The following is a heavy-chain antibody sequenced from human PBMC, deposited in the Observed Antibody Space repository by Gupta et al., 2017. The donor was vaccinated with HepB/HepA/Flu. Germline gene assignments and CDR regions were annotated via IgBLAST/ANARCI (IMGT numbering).Heavy chain of an antibody. J-gene: IGHJ4*02. V-gene: IGHV3-48*03. CDR1: GFTFSSYE. CDR3: AREGGIWELLPGLAYFDY. Sequence: EVQLVESGGGLVQPGGSLRLSCAASGFTFSSYEMNWVRQAPGKGLEWVSYISSSGSTIYYADSVKGRFTISRDNAKNSLYLQMNSLRAEDTAVYYCAREGGIWELLPGLAYFDYWGQGTLVTVSS. D-gene: IGHD1-26*01. CDR2: ISSSGSTI.